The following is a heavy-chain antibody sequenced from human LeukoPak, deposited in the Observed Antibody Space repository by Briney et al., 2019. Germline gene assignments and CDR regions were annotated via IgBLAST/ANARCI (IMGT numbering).Heavy chain of an antibody. Sequence: GGSLRLSCAASGFTFSSYTMNWVRQAPGKGLEWVSSIKGRFTISRDNAKNSLYLQMNGLRAEDTAVYYCARDGGNQRGYYYYYMDVWGKGTTVTVSS. V-gene: IGHV3-21*01. D-gene: IGHD1-14*01. J-gene: IGHJ6*03. CDR3: ARDGGNQRGYYYYYMDV. CDR2: I. CDR1: GFTFSSYT.